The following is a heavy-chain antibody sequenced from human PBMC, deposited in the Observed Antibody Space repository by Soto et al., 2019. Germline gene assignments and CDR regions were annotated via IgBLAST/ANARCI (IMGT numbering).Heavy chain of an antibody. D-gene: IGHD5-12*01. V-gene: IGHV4-39*01. Sequence: SETLSLTCTVSGGSISSSNYYWGWIRQPPGKGLEWIGSIYYSGSTYYNPSLKSRVTISVDTSKNQFSLKLSSVTAADTAVYYCASYSVDIVATGRRYAFDIWGQGTMVTVSS. CDR2: IYYSGST. CDR3: ASYSVDIVATGRRYAFDI. J-gene: IGHJ3*02. CDR1: GGSISSSNYY.